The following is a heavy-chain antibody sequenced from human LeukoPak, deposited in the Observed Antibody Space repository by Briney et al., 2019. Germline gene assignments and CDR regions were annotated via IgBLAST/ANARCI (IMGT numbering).Heavy chain of an antibody. Sequence: GGSLRLSCAASGFTFSSYEMNWVRQAPGKGLEWVSYISSSGSTIYYADSVKGRFTISRDNAKNSLYLQMNSLKTEDTAVYYCARDSLTGTTPLDYWGQGTLVTVSS. J-gene: IGHJ4*02. CDR1: GFTFSSYE. CDR2: ISSSGSTI. CDR3: ARDSLTGTTPLDY. V-gene: IGHV3-48*03. D-gene: IGHD1-20*01.